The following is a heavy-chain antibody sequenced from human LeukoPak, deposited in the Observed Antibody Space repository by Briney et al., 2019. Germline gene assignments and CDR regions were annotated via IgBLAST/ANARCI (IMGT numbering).Heavy chain of an antibody. CDR3: ARRIAAAGVGIVY. Sequence: AASVKVSCKASGHTFTSYDINWVPQATGQGLEWMGWMNPDSGNTGYAQKFQGRVTMTRNPSISTAYMELSSLTSEDTAVYYCARRIAAAGVGIVYWGQGTLVTVSS. V-gene: IGHV1-8*01. CDR2: MNPDSGNT. D-gene: IGHD6-13*01. CDR1: GHTFTSYD. J-gene: IGHJ4*02.